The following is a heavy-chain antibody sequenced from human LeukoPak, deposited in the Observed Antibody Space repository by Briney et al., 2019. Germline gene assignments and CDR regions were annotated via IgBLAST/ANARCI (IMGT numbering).Heavy chain of an antibody. D-gene: IGHD1-14*01. V-gene: IGHV1-46*01. CDR1: GYTFTSYY. CDR3: ARSSGRSPNRDYMDV. J-gene: IGHJ6*03. Sequence: ASVKVSCKASGYTFTSYYMHWVRQAPGQGLEWMGIIDPSDGSTIYAQKFQGRVTMTRDMSTSTVYMQLSSLRSEDTAVYYCARSSGRSPNRDYMDVWGKGTTVTISS. CDR2: IDPSDGST.